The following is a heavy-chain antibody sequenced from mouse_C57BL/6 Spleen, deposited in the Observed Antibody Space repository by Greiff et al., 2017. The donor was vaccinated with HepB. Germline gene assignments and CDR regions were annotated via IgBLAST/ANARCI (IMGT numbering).Heavy chain of an antibody. CDR1: GYTFTSYW. J-gene: IGHJ1*03. Sequence: VQLQQSGAELVKPGASVKLSCKASGYTFTSYWMHWVKQRPGQGLEWIGMIHPNSGSTNYNEKFKSKATLTVDKSSSTAYMQLSSLTSEDSAVYYCARFPLYYYGSSPWYFDVWGTGTTVTVSS. V-gene: IGHV1-64*01. CDR2: IHPNSGST. CDR3: ARFPLYYYGSSPWYFDV. D-gene: IGHD1-1*01.